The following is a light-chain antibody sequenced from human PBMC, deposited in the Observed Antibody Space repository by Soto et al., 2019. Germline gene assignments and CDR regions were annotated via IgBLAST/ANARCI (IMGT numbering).Light chain of an antibody. Sequence: QSALTQPPSVSGSPGQSVTISCTGTSTDFVSYNRVSWYQQPPGTAPKLIIYEASNRPSWVPDRFSGSKSGNTASLTISGLQAADEADYYCSLYTSENTYVFGTGTKLTVL. J-gene: IGLJ1*01. V-gene: IGLV2-18*01. CDR1: STDFVSYNR. CDR3: SLYTSENTYV. CDR2: EAS.